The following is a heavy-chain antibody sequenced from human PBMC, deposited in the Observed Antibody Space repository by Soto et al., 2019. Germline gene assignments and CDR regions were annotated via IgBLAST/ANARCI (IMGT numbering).Heavy chain of an antibody. J-gene: IGHJ6*03. CDR3: AIESGGATATLDYYYFYMDV. V-gene: IGHV1-2*04. CDR2: INPNGGVT. CDR1: GDTFNDYY. D-gene: IGHD5-12*01. Sequence: QVQLVQSGAEVKKPGASVTVSCRSSGDTFNDYYIHWVRQAPGQGLKWMGWINPNGGVTKYAQKVQGWVTMTRDTSIRTVYMQLSRIRSDDTAVYYCAIESGGATATLDYYYFYMDVWGTGTTVTVSS.